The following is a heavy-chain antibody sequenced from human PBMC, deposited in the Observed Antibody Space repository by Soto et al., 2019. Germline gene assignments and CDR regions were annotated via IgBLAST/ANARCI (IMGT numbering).Heavy chain of an antibody. V-gene: IGHV1-18*01. Sequence: QVQLVQSGDEVKKTGASVKVSCRASGYTLTNYGISWVRQAPGQGLFWMGWISGHNGNTLYAQNVQCRLTLTIDTSTNTAYMELMSLNIDDTAMYYCVRDWQLSPWGQGTLVTVSS. D-gene: IGHD1-1*01. J-gene: IGHJ5*02. CDR2: ISGHNGNT. CDR1: GYTLTNYG. CDR3: VRDWQLSP.